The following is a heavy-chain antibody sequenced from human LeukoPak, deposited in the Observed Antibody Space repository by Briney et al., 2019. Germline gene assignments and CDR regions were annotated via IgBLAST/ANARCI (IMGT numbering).Heavy chain of an antibody. CDR2: VYYSGST. V-gene: IGHV4-59*12. CDR1: GDFITAYY. Sequence: SETLSLTCTVSGDFITAYYWSWIRQPPGKGLEWIGYVYYSGSTEYNPSLRSRVTISLDMSKHQFSLTLTSVTAADTAVYYCARDQGTIILGYFDYWGQGTLVTVSS. J-gene: IGHJ4*02. D-gene: IGHD3-22*01. CDR3: ARDQGTIILGYFDY.